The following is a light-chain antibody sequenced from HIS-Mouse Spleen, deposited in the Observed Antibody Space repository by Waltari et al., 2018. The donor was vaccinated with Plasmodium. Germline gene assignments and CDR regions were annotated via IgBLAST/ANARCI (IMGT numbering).Light chain of an antibody. CDR2: EDS. Sequence: SYELTQPPSVSVSPGQTARITCSGDALPKKYAYWSQQKSGQAPVLVIYEDSKRPSGIPERFSGSSSGTMATLTISGAQVEDEADYYCYSTDSSGNHSVVFGGGTKLTVL. V-gene: IGLV3-10*01. CDR3: YSTDSSGNHSVV. CDR1: ALPKKY. J-gene: IGLJ2*01.